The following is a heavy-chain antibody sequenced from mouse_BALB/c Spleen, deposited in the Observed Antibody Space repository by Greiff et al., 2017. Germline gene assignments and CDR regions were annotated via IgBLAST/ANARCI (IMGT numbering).Heavy chain of an antibody. CDR2: INPYNDGT. D-gene: IGHD1-1*01. J-gene: IGHJ4*01. Sequence: VHVKQSGPELVKPGASVKMSCKASGYTFTSYVMHWVKQKPGQGLEWIGYINPYNDGTKYNEKFKGKATLTSDKSSSTAYMELSSLTSEDSAVYYCARLVPYGYAMDYWGQGTSVTVSS. CDR3: ARLVPYGYAMDY. V-gene: IGHV1-14*01. CDR1: GYTFTSYV.